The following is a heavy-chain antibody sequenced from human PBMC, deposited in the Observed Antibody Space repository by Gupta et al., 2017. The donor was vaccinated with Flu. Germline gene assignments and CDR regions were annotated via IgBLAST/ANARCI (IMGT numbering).Heavy chain of an antibody. CDR3: ARHGSSRHPLDY. V-gene: IGHV4-59*01. CDR2: IYYSGST. J-gene: IGHJ4*02. CDR1: GYSMNTFF. Sequence: QVQLQESGPGLVRSSETLSLTCKVSGYSMNTFFWSWIRQPPGKGLEWLGYIYYSGSTSYNPSLESRITMSVDTSKSQVSLKVTSVTAADTAVYYCARHGSSRHPLDYWGQGTLVTVSS. D-gene: IGHD6-6*01.